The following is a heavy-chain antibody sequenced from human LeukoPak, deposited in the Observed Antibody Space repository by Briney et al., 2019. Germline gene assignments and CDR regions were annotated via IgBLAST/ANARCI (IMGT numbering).Heavy chain of an antibody. CDR1: GYTFSSYG. V-gene: IGHV1-18*01. J-gene: IGHJ4*02. Sequence: ASVKVSFKASGYTFSSYGISWVRQAPGQGLEWMGWISAYNGNIEYAQKFQGRVTMTTDTSTSTAYMELRSLRSDDTAMYFCARDDLDCSGGTCYPDDFWGQGTLVTVSS. CDR3: ARDDLDCSGGTCYPDDF. CDR2: ISAYNGNI. D-gene: IGHD2-15*01.